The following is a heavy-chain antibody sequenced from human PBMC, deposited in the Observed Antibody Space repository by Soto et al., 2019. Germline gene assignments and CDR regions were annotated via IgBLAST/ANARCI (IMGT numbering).Heavy chain of an antibody. V-gene: IGHV3-74*01. CDR1: GFTFSSYW. Sequence: PGGSLRLSCAASGFTFSSYWMHWVRQAPGKGLVWVSHINSDGSGTNYADSVKGRFTISRDNAKNTLYLQMNSLRAEDTAVYYCARDINGGWYSGTLYLQHWGQGALVTVSS. CDR2: INSDGSGT. J-gene: IGHJ1*01. CDR3: ARDINGGWYSGTLYLQH. D-gene: IGHD6-19*01.